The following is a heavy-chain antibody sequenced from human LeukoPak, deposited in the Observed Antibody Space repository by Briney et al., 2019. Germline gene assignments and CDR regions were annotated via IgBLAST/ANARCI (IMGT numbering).Heavy chain of an antibody. CDR2: ISSSSSYI. J-gene: IGHJ6*04. CDR1: GFTFSSYS. V-gene: IGHV3-21*01. Sequence: PGGSLRLSCAASGFTFSSYSMNWVRQASGKGLEWVSSISSSSSYIKYAGSVKGRFTISRDNAKNSLYLQMNSLRAEDTAVYYCAELGITMIGGVWGKGTTVTISS. D-gene: IGHD3-10*02. CDR3: AELGITMIGGV.